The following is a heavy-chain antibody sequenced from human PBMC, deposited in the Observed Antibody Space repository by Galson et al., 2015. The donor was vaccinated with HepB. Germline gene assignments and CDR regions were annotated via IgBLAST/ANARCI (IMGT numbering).Heavy chain of an antibody. CDR2: ISGSGGST. CDR3: AKGLRTSSSWYGHDY. Sequence: SLRLSCAASGFTFSSYAMSWVRQAPGKGLEWVSGISGSGGSTYYADSVKGRFTISRDNSKNTLYLQMNSVRAEDTAVYYCAKGLRTSSSWYGHDYWGQGTLVTVSS. J-gene: IGHJ4*02. CDR1: GFTFSSYA. D-gene: IGHD6-13*01. V-gene: IGHV3-23*01.